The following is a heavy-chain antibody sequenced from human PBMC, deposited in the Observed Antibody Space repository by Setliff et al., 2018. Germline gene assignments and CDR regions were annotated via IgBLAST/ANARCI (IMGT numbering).Heavy chain of an antibody. J-gene: IGHJ4*02. CDR3: ARGRLLYVGDSHYFDN. V-gene: IGHV4-61*09. Sequence: PSETLSLTCTVSGDSLSSGPYYWTWVRQPAGKGLEWIGHIYTSGTTNYSPSLKSRVTISADTSKNQFSLQLSSVTATDTAVCYCARGRLLYVGDSHYFDNWGQGTLVTVSS. CDR1: GDSLSSGPYY. CDR2: IYTSGTT. D-gene: IGHD2-8*01.